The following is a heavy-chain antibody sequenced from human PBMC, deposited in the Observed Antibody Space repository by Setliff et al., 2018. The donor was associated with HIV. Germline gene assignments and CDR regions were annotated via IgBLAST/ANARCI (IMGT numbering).Heavy chain of an antibody. CDR3: ARGGNSRAAWFDS. D-gene: IGHD5-12*01. V-gene: IGHV4-59*12. CDR1: GGSISTYF. CDR2: IYYTGST. Sequence: PSETLSLTCTVSGGSISTYFWSWVRQTPGKGLEWIGYIYYTGSTSYNPSLTDRLTISVDTSKNQFSLKLSYVTAADTAVYYCARGGNSRAAWFDSWGQGTLVTVSS. J-gene: IGHJ5*01.